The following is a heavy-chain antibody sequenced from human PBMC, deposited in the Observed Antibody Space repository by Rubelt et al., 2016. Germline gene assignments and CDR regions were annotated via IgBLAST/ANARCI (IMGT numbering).Heavy chain of an antibody. V-gene: IGHV1-18*01. J-gene: IGHJ6*02. CDR3: AGGTMVRGAPDV. Sequence: QVQLVQSGAEVKKPGASVKVSCKASGYTFNSYGISWVRQAPGQGLEWMGWISVYNGNTNYAQKLQGRVTTTTDPSWSTADLELRVLGLDDTAVDYWAGGTMVRGAPDVWGQGTTVTVSS. CDR2: ISVYNGNT. CDR1: GYTFNSYG. D-gene: IGHD3-10*01.